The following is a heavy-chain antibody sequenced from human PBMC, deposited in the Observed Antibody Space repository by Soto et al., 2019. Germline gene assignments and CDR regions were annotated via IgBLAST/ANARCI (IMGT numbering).Heavy chain of an antibody. CDR1: GGTIISSNW. D-gene: IGHD6-13*01. CDR3: AGIAAAGTRFDY. CDR2: IYHSGST. V-gene: IGHV4-4*02. J-gene: IGHJ4*02. Sequence: SETLSLTCTVSGGTIISSNWWSWVRQPPGKGLEWIGEIYHSGSTNYNPSLKSRVTISVDKSKNQFSLKRSSVTAADTAVYYCAGIAAAGTRFDYWGQGTLVTVSS.